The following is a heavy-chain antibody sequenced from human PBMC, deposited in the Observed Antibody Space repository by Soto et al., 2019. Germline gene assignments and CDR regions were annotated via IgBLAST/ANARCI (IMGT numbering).Heavy chain of an antibody. V-gene: IGHV3-64*01. CDR2: ITSDGSNT. CDR3: ARGTGLYCGGDCFPLDY. Sequence: HPGGSLRLSCPASGFAFNIYAMHWVRQAPGKGLEYVSGITSDGSNTYCANSLKGRFTVSRDNSKNTLYLQMGSLRPEDTAVYYCARGTGLYCGGDCFPLDYWGPGTLVTVSS. J-gene: IGHJ4*02. D-gene: IGHD2-21*02. CDR1: GFAFNIYA.